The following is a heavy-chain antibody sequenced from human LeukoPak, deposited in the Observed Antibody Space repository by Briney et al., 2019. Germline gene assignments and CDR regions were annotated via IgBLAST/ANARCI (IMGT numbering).Heavy chain of an antibody. Sequence: PGGSLRLSCAASGFTFSNPWMSWVRQAPGKGLEWVGRIKSKTDGGTTDYAAPVKGRFTISRDDSKNTLYLQMNSLKTEDTAVYYCTTVKGIAAPGTWDYWGQGTLVTVSS. CDR3: TTVKGIAAPGTWDY. J-gene: IGHJ4*02. D-gene: IGHD6-13*01. CDR2: IKSKTDGGTT. CDR1: GFTFSNPW. V-gene: IGHV3-15*01.